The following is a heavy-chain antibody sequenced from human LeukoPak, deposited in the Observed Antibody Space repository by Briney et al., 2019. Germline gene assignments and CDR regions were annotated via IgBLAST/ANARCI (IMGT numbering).Heavy chain of an antibody. Sequence: PGGSLRLSCAASGFTFSSYEMNWVRQAPGKGLEWVSYISSSGSTIYYADSVKGRFTISRDNAKNSPYLQMNSLRAEDTAVYHCAREGGDIADTGFDYWGQGTLVTVSS. CDR2: ISSSGSTI. J-gene: IGHJ4*02. CDR1: GFTFSSYE. D-gene: IGHD2-15*01. CDR3: AREGGDIADTGFDY. V-gene: IGHV3-48*03.